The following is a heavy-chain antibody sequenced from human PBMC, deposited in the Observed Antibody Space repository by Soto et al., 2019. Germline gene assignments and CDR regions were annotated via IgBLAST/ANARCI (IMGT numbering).Heavy chain of an antibody. V-gene: IGHV3-11*06. J-gene: IGHJ3*02. CDR2: SSSSSTYT. D-gene: IGHD3-22*01. CDR1: GFSFSDYY. Sequence: GSLRLSCAASGFSFSDYYMTWIRQAPGKGLEWISYSSSSSTYTNYADSVRGRFTISRDNAKNSLYLEMNSLRAEDTAVYYCARVLRRDYYDNSGLTRAFDTWGQGTMVTVSS. CDR3: ARVLRRDYYDNSGLTRAFDT.